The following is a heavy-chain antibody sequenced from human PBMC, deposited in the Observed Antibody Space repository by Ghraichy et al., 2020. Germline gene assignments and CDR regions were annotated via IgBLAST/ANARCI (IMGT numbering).Heavy chain of an antibody. CDR1: RFTFGRFP. J-gene: IGHJ6*02. V-gene: IGHV3-23*01. Sequence: GGSLRLSCTATRFTFGRFPINWVLQAPGKGLEWVSAISGNGDSTYYADSVKGRFTVSRDNSKNTLYLQMNSLRAEDTAVYFCAKDLVGSGWFFGMDVWGQGTTVTVSS. D-gene: IGHD6-19*01. CDR2: ISGNGDST. CDR3: AKDLVGSGWFFGMDV.